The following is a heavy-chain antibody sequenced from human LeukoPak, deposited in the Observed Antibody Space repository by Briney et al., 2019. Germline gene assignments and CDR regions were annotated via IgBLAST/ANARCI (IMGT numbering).Heavy chain of an antibody. CDR1: GGTISEHY. D-gene: IGHD6-19*01. CDR3: ARELSSGWYFDY. Sequence: SETLSLTCTVSGGTISEHYWSWIRQPPGKGLEWIGYIYYSGSTKYNPSPKRRVTISVDTSKNQFSLKLSSATAADTAVYYCARELSSGWYFDYWGQGTLVTVSS. CDR2: IYYSGST. V-gene: IGHV4-59*11. J-gene: IGHJ4*02.